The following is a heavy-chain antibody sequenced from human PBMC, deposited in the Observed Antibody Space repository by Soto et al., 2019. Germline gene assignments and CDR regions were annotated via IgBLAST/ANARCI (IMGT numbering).Heavy chain of an antibody. CDR1: GGSISSSTYY. CDR2: IYNSGST. Sequence: SETLSLTCTVSGGSISSSTYYWGWIRQPPGKGLEWIGSIYNSGSTYCNPSLKSRVTMSVDTSKNQISLKVNSVTAADTAVYYCATNGSPSWGIMPNDYWGQGTRVTVSS. D-gene: IGHD7-27*01. J-gene: IGHJ4*02. V-gene: IGHV4-39*01. CDR3: ATNGSPSWGIMPNDY.